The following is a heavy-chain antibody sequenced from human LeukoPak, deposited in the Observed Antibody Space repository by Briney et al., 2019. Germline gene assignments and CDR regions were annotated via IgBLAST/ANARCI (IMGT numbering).Heavy chain of an antibody. Sequence: GGSLRLSCAASGFTFSSYSMSWVRQAPGKGLEWVSSISSSSSYVYYADSVKGRFTISRDNAKNSLYLQMNSLRAEDTAVYYCARANDNYYYYYMDVWGKGTTVTISS. J-gene: IGHJ6*03. CDR1: GFTFSSYS. V-gene: IGHV3-21*01. CDR2: ISSSSSYV. CDR3: ARANDNYYYYYMDV. D-gene: IGHD3-9*01.